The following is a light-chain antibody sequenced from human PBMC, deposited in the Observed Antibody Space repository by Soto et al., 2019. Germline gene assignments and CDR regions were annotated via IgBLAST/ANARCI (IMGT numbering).Light chain of an antibody. CDR3: QHYGPSPFT. V-gene: IGKV3-20*01. Sequence: PGERATLSCRASQSIASSYFGWYQQKPGQAPRLLIYGTSSRATGIPDRFSGSGSGTDFTLTITRLEPEDVAVYYCQHYGPSPFTFGPGTKVEIK. J-gene: IGKJ3*01. CDR2: GTS. CDR1: QSIASSY.